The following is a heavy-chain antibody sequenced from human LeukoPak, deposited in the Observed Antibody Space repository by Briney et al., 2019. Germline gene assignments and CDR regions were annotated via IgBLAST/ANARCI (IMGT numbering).Heavy chain of an antibody. J-gene: IGHJ3*02. D-gene: IGHD5-12*01. Sequence: PGGSLRLSCAASGFTFSSYTMNWVRQAPGKGLEWVSAISGSGGSTYYADSVKGRFTISRDNSKNTLYLQMNSLRAEDTAVYYCAKGDSGYDSGDAFDIWGQGTMVTVSS. CDR3: AKGDSGYDSGDAFDI. CDR1: GFTFSSYT. CDR2: ISGSGGST. V-gene: IGHV3-23*01.